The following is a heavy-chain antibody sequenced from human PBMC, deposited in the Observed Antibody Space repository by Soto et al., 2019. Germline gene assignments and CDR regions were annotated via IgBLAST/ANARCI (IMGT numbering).Heavy chain of an antibody. D-gene: IGHD2-2*01. CDR1: GGSFSGYY. J-gene: IGHJ4*02. CDR2: INHSGST. V-gene: IGHV4-34*01. CDR3: ARFRGWSTSCWDY. Sequence: PSETLSLTCAVYGGSFSGYYWSWIRQPPGKGLEWIGEINHSGSTNYNPSLKSRVTISVDTSKNQFSLKLSSVTAADTAVYYCARFRGWSTSCWDYWGQGTLVTVSS.